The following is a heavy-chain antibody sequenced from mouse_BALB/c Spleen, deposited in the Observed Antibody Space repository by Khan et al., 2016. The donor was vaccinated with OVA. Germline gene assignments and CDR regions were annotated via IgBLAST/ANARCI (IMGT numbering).Heavy chain of an antibody. CDR3: ARTARIKY. V-gene: IGHV3-2*02. J-gene: IGHJ2*01. CDR1: GHSITSGYG. Sequence: EVQLVETGPGLVKPSQSLSLTCTVTGHSITSGYGWNWIRQFPGNKLEWMGYISDSGSTNYYPSLKSRISITRDTSKNQFFLQLNSVTAEDTATYYCARTARIKYWGQGTTLTVSS. CDR2: ISDSGST. D-gene: IGHD1-2*01.